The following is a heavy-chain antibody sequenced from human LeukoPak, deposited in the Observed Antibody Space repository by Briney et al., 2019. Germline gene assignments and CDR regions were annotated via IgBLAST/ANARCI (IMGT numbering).Heavy chain of an antibody. CDR2: IIGSGGST. J-gene: IGHJ4*02. D-gene: IGHD1-26*01. CDR1: GFTFSSYA. CDR3: AKDRVGATLYFDY. Sequence: GGSLRLSCTASGFTFSSYAMSWVRQAPGKGLEWVSGIIGSGGSTYYADSVKGRFTISRDNSKNTLYLQMNSLRAEDTAVYYCAKDRVGATLYFDYWGQGTLVTVSS. V-gene: IGHV3-23*01.